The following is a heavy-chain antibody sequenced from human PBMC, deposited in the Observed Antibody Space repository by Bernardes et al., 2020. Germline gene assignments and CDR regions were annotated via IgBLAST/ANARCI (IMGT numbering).Heavy chain of an antibody. CDR1: GFTFSSYS. CDR2: ISSSSSYI. Sequence: GGSLRLSCAASGFTFSSYSMNWVRQAPGKGLEWVSSISSSSSYIYYADSVKGRFTISRDNAKNSLYLQMNSLRAEDTAVYYCARTMANSNNYDFWSGYVESFYYYYGMDVWGKGTTVTVSS. CDR3: ARTMANSNNYDFWSGYVESFYYYYGMDV. J-gene: IGHJ6*04. V-gene: IGHV3-21*01. D-gene: IGHD3-3*01.